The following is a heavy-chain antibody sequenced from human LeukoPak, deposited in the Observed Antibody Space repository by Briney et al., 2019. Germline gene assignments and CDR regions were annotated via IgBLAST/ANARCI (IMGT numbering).Heavy chain of an antibody. D-gene: IGHD3-16*01. V-gene: IGHV3-48*01. CDR1: GFTFSSYS. CDR2: ISSSSSTI. CDR3: TTSSWGDPVS. J-gene: IGHJ5*02. Sequence: PGGSLRLSCAASGFTFSSYSMNWVRQAPGKGLEWVSYISSSSSTIYYADSVKGRFTISRDNAKNSLYLQMNSLKTEDTAVYYCTTSSWGDPVSWGQGTLVTVSS.